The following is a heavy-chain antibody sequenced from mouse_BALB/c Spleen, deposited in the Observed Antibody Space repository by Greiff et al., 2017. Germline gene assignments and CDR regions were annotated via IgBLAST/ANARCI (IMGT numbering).Heavy chain of an antibody. Sequence: QVQLQQSGAELAKPGASVKMSCKASGYTFTSYWMHWVKQRPGQGLEWIGYINPSTGYTEYNQKFKDKATLTADKSSSTAYMQLSSLTSEDSAVYYCARLWLREYFDVWGAGTTVTVSS. D-gene: IGHD2-2*01. V-gene: IGHV1-7*01. J-gene: IGHJ1*01. CDR3: ARLWLREYFDV. CDR1: GYTFTSYW. CDR2: INPSTGYT.